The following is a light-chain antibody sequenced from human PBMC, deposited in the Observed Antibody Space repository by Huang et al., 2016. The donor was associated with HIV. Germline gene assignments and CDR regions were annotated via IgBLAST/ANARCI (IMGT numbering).Light chain of an antibody. CDR2: GTA. CDR1: QGIKNY. J-gene: IGKJ1*01. Sequence: DIQMTQSPSAMSASVGDRVTITCRASQGIKNYLAWVQQRPGKVPKRLLYGTANLQSGVPSRFSCDVSETEFTLTITSLQPEAFATYYCLQYHSYPWTFGQGTEVEV. V-gene: IGKV1-17*03. CDR3: LQYHSYPWT.